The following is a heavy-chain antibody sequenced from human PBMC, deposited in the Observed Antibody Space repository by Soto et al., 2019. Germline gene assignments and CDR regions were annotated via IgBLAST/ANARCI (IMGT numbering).Heavy chain of an antibody. V-gene: IGHV4-39*01. Sequence: TSETLSLTCTVSGGSISSSRCHWGWIRQPPGKGLEWIASIKYSGTTFYNPSLKSRVTLSVDTSKNQFALKLSSVTAADTAVYYCAKLAGYCSGTSCYGRYAMDVWGQGTTVTVSS. J-gene: IGHJ6*02. CDR2: IKYSGTT. CDR1: GGSISSSRCH. CDR3: AKLAGYCSGTSCYGRYAMDV. D-gene: IGHD2-2*01.